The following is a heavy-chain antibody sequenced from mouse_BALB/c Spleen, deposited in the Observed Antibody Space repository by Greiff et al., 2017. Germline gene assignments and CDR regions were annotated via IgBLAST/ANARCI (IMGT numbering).Heavy chain of an antibody. V-gene: IGHV1S132*01. CDR3: ANSLTGTDAMDY. D-gene: IGHD4-1*01. J-gene: IGHJ4*01. Sequence: QVQLQQSGAELVKPGASVKLSCKTSGYTFTSYWIQWVKQRPGQGLGWIGEIFPGTGTTYYNEKFKGKATLTIDTSSSTAYMQLSSLTSEDSAVYFCANSLTGTDAMDYWGQGTSVTVSS. CDR1: GYTFTSYW. CDR2: IFPGTGTT.